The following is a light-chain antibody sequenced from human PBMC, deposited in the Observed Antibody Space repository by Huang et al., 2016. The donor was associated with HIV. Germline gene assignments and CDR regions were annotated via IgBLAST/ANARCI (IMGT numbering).Light chain of an antibody. CDR3: QQYYSTPNT. J-gene: IGKJ2*01. V-gene: IGKV4-1*01. CDR1: QSVLYSSNTKNY. CDR2: WAS. Sequence: DIVMTQSPDSLPVSLGERATINCKSSQSVLYSSNTKNYLSWYQQKPGQPPKLLIYWASTRESGVPDRFSGSGSGTDFTLTISSLQAEDVAVYYCQQYYSTPNTFGQGTKLEIK.